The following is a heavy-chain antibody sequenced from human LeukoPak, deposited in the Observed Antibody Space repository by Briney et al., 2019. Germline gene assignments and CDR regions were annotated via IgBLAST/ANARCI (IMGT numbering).Heavy chain of an antibody. CDR3: ARVDGYSYGRIDY. CDR2: ISSNGHST. V-gene: IGHV3-64*01. CDR1: GFTFSSYA. Sequence: PGGSLRLSCAASGFTFSSYAMHWVRQAPGKGLEYVSAISSNGHSTYYASSVKGRFTISRDNSKDTLYLQMGSLRAEDMALYYCARVDGYSYGRIDYWGQGTLVTVSS. D-gene: IGHD5-18*01. J-gene: IGHJ4*02.